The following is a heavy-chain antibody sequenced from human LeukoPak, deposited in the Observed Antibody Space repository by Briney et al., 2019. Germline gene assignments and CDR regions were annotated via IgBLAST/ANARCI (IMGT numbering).Heavy chain of an antibody. CDR3: TRESGAFSPFGF. V-gene: IGHV4-4*02. Sequence: PSETLSLTCAVSGGSITTTNWWRWVRQPPGKGLEWIGEVHLNGATNYNPSLESRFSMSIDKSNNHLSLEVISVTAADTAMYYCTRESGAFSPFGFWGQGTLVTVSS. CDR2: VHLNGAT. CDR1: GGSITTTNW. D-gene: IGHD1-26*01. J-gene: IGHJ4*02.